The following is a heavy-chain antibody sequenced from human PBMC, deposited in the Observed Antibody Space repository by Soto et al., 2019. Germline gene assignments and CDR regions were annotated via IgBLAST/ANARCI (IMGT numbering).Heavy chain of an antibody. D-gene: IGHD6-13*01. V-gene: IGHV3-30-3*01. CDR1: GFTFSSYA. J-gene: IGHJ6*02. CDR3: ARVGIAAAGKGYYGMDV. CDR2: ISYDGSNK. Sequence: PGGSLRLSCAASGFTFSSYAMHWVRQAPGKGLERVAVISYDGSNKYYADSVKGRFTISRDNSKNTLYLQMNSLRAEDTAVYYCARVGIAAAGKGYYGMDVWGQGTTVTVS.